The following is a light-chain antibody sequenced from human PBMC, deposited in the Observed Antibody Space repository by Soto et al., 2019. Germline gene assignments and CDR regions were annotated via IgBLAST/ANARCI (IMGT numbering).Light chain of an antibody. CDR3: QQADSFPWT. CDR2: AAS. Sequence: DIQMTQSPSSVSASVGDRVTITCRTSQGVNTWLAWYQQKPGKAPNLLIYAASSLQSGVPSRFSGRGSGTDFTLTISSLQPEDFATYYCQQADSFPWTFGQGTKVEIK. J-gene: IGKJ1*01. CDR1: QGVNTW. V-gene: IGKV1-12*02.